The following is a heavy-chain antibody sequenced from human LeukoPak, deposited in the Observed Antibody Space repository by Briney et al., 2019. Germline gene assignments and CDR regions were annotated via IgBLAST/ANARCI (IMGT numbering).Heavy chain of an antibody. J-gene: IGHJ4*02. CDR2: IYYSGST. V-gene: IGHV4-30-4*01. CDR1: GDSISSGDYY. Sequence: SETLSLTCTVSGDSISSGDYYWSWIRQPPGKGLEWIGYIYYSGSTYYNPSLKSRVTILVDTSKNQFSLKLSSVTAADTAVYYCARSSYQLLGWLYLDYWGQGTLVTVSS. CDR3: ARSSYQLLGWLYLDY. D-gene: IGHD2-2*01.